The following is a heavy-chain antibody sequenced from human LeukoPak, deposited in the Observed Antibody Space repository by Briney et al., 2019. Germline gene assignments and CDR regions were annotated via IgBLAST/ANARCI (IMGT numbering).Heavy chain of an antibody. CDR2: ISYDGSNK. V-gene: IGHV3-30*01. J-gene: IGHJ4*02. CDR1: GFTFSSYA. D-gene: IGHD5-18*01. CDR3: ASDPNFGYSLDY. Sequence: GGSLRLSCAASGFTFSSYAMHWVRQAPGKGLEWVAVISYDGSNKYYADSVKGRFTISRDNSKNTLYLQMNSLRAEDTAVYYCASDPNFGYSLDYWGQGTLVTVSS.